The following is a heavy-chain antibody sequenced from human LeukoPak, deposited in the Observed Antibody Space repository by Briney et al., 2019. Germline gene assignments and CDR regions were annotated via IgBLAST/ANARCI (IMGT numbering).Heavy chain of an antibody. CDR2: IYYSGST. CDR3: ARAKGGYHYYYMDV. Sequence: SETLSLTCTVSGGSISSYYWSWIRQPPGKGLEWIGYIYYSGSTNYNPSLKSRVTISVDTSKNQFSLKLSSVTAADTAVYYCARAKGGYHYYYMDVWGKGTTVTVSS. V-gene: IGHV4-59*01. D-gene: IGHD3-16*01. J-gene: IGHJ6*03. CDR1: GGSISSYY.